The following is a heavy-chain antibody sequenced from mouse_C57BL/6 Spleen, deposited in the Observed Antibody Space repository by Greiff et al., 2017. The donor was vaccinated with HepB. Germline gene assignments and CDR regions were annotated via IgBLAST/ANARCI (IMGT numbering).Heavy chain of an antibody. V-gene: IGHV1-82*01. Sequence: QVQLQQSGPELVKPGASVKISCKASGYAFSSSWMNWVKQRPGKGLEWIGRIYPGDGDTNYNGKFKGKATLTADKSASTAYMQRRSLTSDDSAVYIRAVYGNYYYWDQGTTLTLSS. CDR2: IYPGDGDT. CDR1: GYAFSSSW. D-gene: IGHD2-1*01. CDR3: AVYGNYYY. J-gene: IGHJ2*01.